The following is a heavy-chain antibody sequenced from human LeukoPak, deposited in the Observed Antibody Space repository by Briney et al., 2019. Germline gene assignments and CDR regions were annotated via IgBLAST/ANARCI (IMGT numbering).Heavy chain of an antibody. CDR2: TLEDGRYQ. V-gene: IGHV3-30*04. Sequence: GGSLGLSCEASGFTFSNYIMHWVRQAPGKGLDWVAVTLEDGRYQSYSDSVKGRFTISRDNAKNSLYLQMNSLRAEDTAVYYCARDGITPGAFDIWGQGTMVTVSS. J-gene: IGHJ3*02. D-gene: IGHD5-24*01. CDR3: ARDGITPGAFDI. CDR1: GFTFSNYI.